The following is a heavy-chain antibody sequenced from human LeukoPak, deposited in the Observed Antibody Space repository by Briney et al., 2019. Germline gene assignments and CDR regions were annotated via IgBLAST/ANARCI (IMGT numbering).Heavy chain of an antibody. CDR3: AKALRSNWYFDL. V-gene: IGHV3-23*01. D-gene: IGHD3-16*01. CDR2: ISGSGGST. Sequence: PGGSLRLSCAASGFTFSSYAMSWVRQAPGKGLEWVSAISGSGGSTYYADSVKGRFTISRDNSKNTLYLQMNSMRAEDTAVYYCAKALRSNWYFDLWGRGTLVTVSS. CDR1: GFTFSSYA. J-gene: IGHJ2*01.